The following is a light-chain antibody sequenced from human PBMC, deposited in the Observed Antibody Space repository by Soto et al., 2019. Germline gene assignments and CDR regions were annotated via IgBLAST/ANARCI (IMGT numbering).Light chain of an antibody. J-gene: IGLJ3*02. CDR3: QSYDSSRSGWV. CDR2: DNS. V-gene: IGLV1-40*01. CDR1: STNIGAGYD. Sequence: QSALTQPPSVSGAPGQRVTISCTGSSTNIGAGYDVHWYQQLPGTAPKLLIYDNSNRPSGVPDRFSGSKSGTSASLAITGLQAEEDADYYCQSYDSSRSGWVFGGGTKLTVL.